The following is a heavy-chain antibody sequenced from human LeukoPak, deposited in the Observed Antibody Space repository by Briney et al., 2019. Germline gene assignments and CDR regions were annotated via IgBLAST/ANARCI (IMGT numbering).Heavy chain of an antibody. CDR3: ARGHGPSAGISDF. V-gene: IGHV3-30*07. D-gene: IGHD6-13*01. J-gene: IGHJ4*02. Sequence: DSVKGRFTISRDNSENTLYLQMNSLRAEDTAMYYCARGHGPSAGISDFWGQGTLVTVSS.